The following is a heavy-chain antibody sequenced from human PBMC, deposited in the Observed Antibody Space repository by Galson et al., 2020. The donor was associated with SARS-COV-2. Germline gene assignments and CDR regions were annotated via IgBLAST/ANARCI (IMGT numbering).Heavy chain of an antibody. CDR2: ISYDGSNK. J-gene: IGHJ6*02. D-gene: IGHD3-3*01. Sequence: GGSLRLSCAASGFTFSSYGMHWVRQAPGKGLEWVAVISYDGSNKYYADSVKGRFTISRDNSKNTLYLQMNSLRAEDTAVYYCAKDLGYYDCWSGYLPSKTYYYSYYGMEVWGQGTTVTVSS. V-gene: IGHV3-30*18. CDR3: AKDLGYYDCWSGYLPSKTYYYSYYGMEV. CDR1: GFTFSSYG.